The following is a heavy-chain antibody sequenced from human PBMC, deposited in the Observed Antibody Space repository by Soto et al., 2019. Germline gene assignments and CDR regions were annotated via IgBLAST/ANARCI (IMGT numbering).Heavy chain of an antibody. CDR2: ISWNSGSI. J-gene: IGHJ3*02. CDR1: GFTFDDYA. V-gene: IGHV3-9*01. CDR3: AKDKEATHAFDI. Sequence: EVQLVESGGGLVQPGRSLRLSCAASGFTFDDYAMHWVRQAPGKGLEWVSGISWNSGSIGYADSVKGRFTISRDNAKNSLYLKMNSLRAEDTALYYCAKDKEATHAFDIWGQGTMVTVSS.